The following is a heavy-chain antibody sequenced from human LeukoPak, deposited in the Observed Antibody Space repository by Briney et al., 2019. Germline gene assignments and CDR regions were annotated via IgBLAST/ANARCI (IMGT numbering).Heavy chain of an antibody. Sequence: ASVKVSCKASGYTFITYFVYWVRQAPGQGLEWMGVIDPSGGSATYAQKFQGRVTMSRDTSTTTVYMELNSLTSEDTAVYFCAVYCSAESCSWAQDVYDIWAQGTMVTISS. J-gene: IGHJ3*02. CDR3: AVYCSAESCSWAQDVYDI. CDR1: GYTFITYF. CDR2: IDPSGGSA. V-gene: IGHV1-46*01. D-gene: IGHD2-15*01.